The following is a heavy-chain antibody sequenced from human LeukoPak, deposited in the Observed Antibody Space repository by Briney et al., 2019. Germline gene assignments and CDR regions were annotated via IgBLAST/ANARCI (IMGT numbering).Heavy chain of an antibody. CDR1: GFTFSSYW. CDR2: INQDGSEK. V-gene: IGHV3-7*03. D-gene: IGHD2-2*01. Sequence: GGSLRLSCAASGFTFSSYWMSWVRQAPGKGLEWVANINQDGSEKYYVDSVKGRFTISRDNAKNSLYLQMNSLRAEDTAVYYCARVGGYCSSTSCSYYYGMDVWGQGTTVTVSS. J-gene: IGHJ6*02. CDR3: ARVGGYCSSTSCSYYYGMDV.